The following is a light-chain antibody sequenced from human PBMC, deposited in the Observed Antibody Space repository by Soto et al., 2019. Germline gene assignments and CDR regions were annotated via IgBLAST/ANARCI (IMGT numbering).Light chain of an antibody. CDR3: QQHDNRPPLLT. CDR2: DAS. V-gene: IGKV1-33*01. J-gene: IGKJ3*01. Sequence: DLQMTQSPSSLSASVGDRVTITCQASQDISNYLNWYQQKPGKAPKLLIYDASNLETGVPSRFSGSGSGTDFTFTIRSLKPEAIATYSCQQHDNRPPLLTFGPGPKVDIK. CDR1: QDISNY.